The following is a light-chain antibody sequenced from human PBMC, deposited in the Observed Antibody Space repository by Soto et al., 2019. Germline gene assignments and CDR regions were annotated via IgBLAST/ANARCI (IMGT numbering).Light chain of an antibody. CDR3: QAWDSSTAYYV. J-gene: IGLJ1*01. Sequence: SYELTQPPSVSVSPGQTASITCSGDKLGDKYACWYQQKPGQSPVLVIYQDSKRPSGIPERFSGSNSGNTATLTISGTQAMAEADYYCQAWDSSTAYYVFGTGTKLTVL. V-gene: IGLV3-1*01. CDR2: QDS. CDR1: KLGDKY.